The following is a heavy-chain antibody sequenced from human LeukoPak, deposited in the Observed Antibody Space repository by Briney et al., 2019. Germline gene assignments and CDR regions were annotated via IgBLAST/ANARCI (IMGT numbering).Heavy chain of an antibody. CDR3: ARDRAGFDP. CDR2: IYSGGST. CDR1: GFTFSSYG. V-gene: IGHV3-53*01. Sequence: GGSLRLSCAASGFTFSSYGMSWVRQAPGKGLEWVSVIYSGGSTYYADSVKGRFTISRDNSKNTPYLQMNSLRAEDTAVYYCARDRAGFDPWGQGTLVTVSS. J-gene: IGHJ5*02.